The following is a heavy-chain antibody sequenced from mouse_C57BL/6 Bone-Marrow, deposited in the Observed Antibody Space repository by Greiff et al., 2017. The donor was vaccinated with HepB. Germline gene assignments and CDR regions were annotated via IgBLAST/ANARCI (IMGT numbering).Heavy chain of an antibody. J-gene: IGHJ4*01. Sequence: EVKLVESGGGLVKPGGSLKLSCAASGFTFSSYAMSWVRQTPEKRLEWVATISDGGSYTYYPDNVKGRFTISRDNAKNNLYLHMSHLKSEDTAMYYCARDILCSSLYAMDYWGQGTSVTVSS. CDR1: GFTFSSYA. D-gene: IGHD1-1*01. V-gene: IGHV5-4*01. CDR3: ARDILCSSLYAMDY. CDR2: ISDGGSYT.